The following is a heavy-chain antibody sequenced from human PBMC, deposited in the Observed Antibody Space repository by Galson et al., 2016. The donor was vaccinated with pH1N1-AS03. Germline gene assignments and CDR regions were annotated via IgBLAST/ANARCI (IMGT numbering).Heavy chain of an antibody. D-gene: IGHD2-15*01. CDR1: GASITSNRW. V-gene: IGHV4-4*02. J-gene: IGHJ3*01. CDR3: AGDSKDNFHYPRFAFDL. CDR2: IYHDGNT. Sequence: LSLTCAVSGASITSNRWWTWVRQIPGRGLEWIGEIYHDGNTHYNPSLKNRLSISVDSSKNQFSLKLTSVTAADTAVYYCAGDSKDNFHYPRFAFDLWSQGTLVTVSS.